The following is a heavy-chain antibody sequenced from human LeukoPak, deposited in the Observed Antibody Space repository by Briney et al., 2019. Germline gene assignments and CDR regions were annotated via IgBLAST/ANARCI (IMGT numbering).Heavy chain of an antibody. D-gene: IGHD6-6*01. CDR3: ARLSFQSSSSS. CDR2: FYYTGSGST. V-gene: IGHV4-39*01. Sequence: SETLSLTCTVSGASICTSSYYWGWIRQPPGKGLEWIGSFYYTGSGSTYYNPSLKNRVTISVDTPRSQFSVKLSSVTAADTAVYYCARLSFQSSSSSWGQGTLVTVSS. CDR1: GASICTSSYY. J-gene: IGHJ4*02.